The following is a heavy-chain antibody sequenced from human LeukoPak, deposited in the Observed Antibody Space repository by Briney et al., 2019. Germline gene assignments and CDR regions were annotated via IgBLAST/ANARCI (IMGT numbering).Heavy chain of an antibody. CDR2: IKQDGSEK. Sequence: GGSLRLSCAASGFTFSSYWMNWVRQAPGKGLEWVANIKQDGSEKYYVDSVKGRFTISRDNAKNSLYRQMNSLRAEDTAVYYCARELLGHGYNSGDFDYWGQGTLVTVSS. J-gene: IGHJ4*02. V-gene: IGHV3-7*01. CDR3: ARELLGHGYNSGDFDY. CDR1: GFTFSSYW. D-gene: IGHD5-24*01.